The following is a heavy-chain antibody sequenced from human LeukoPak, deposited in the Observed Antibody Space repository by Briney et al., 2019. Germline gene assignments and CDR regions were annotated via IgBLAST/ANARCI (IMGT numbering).Heavy chain of an antibody. CDR1: RFPFSTHA. V-gene: IGHV3-23*01. J-gene: IGHJ4*02. CDR2: ISISGDVT. D-gene: IGHD4/OR15-4a*01. Sequence: GGSLRLSCAVSRFPFSTHAMSWVRQAPGGGLEWVSGISISGDVTYYADAVQGRFIISRDNSRNTVYLQMNSLRVEDTAVYYCADEEVPNDYWGQGTLVTVSS. CDR3: ADEEVPNDY.